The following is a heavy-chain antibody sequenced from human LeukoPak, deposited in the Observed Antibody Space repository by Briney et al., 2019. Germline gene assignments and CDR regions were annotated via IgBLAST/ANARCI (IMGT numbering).Heavy chain of an antibody. CDR1: GFTFISYA. CDR2: ISGIGGST. D-gene: IGHD1-26*01. CDR3: AKHSGSYYTAFDY. Sequence: QPGGSLRLSCPASGFTFISYAMSWVRQAPGEGLGWVSAISGIGGSTYYADSVKGRLTISRYNSKNTLYLQMNSLRAEDTAVYYCAKHSGSYYTAFDYWGQGTLVTVSS. V-gene: IGHV3-23*01. J-gene: IGHJ4*02.